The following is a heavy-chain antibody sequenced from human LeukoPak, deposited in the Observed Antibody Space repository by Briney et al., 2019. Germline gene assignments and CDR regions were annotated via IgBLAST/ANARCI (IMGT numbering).Heavy chain of an antibody. V-gene: IGHV4-61*02. CDR1: GGSISSGSYY. J-gene: IGHJ4*02. CDR2: IYTSGST. CDR3: ARAGYYDSSGYLY. D-gene: IGHD3-22*01. Sequence: SETLSLTCTVPGGSISSGSYYWSWIRQPAGKGLEWIGRIYTSGSTNYNPSLKSRVTISVDTSKNQFSLKLSSVTAADTAVYYCARAGYYDSSGYLYWGQGTLVTVSS.